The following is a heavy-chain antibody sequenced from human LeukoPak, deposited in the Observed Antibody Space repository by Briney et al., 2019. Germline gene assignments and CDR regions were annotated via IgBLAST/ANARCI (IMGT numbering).Heavy chain of an antibody. CDR3: ARDERAPHYYGNSGY. CDR1: GFTFSSYS. D-gene: IGHD3-3*01. V-gene: IGHV3-21*01. CDR2: ISSSSSYI. Sequence: PGGSLRLSCAASGFTFSSYSMNWVRQAPGKGLEWGSSISSSSSYIYYAASVKGRFTISRDNAKNSLYLQMNSLRAEDTAVYYCARDERAPHYYGNSGYWGQGTLVTVSS. J-gene: IGHJ4*02.